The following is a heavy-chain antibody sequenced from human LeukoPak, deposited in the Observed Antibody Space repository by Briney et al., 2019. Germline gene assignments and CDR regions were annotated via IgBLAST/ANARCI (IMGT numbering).Heavy chain of an antibody. D-gene: IGHD5-12*01. CDR3: ARGRRSLDIVATIDDY. CDR2: ISSSSSYI. CDR1: GFTFSSYS. Sequence: GGSLRLSCAASGFTFSSYSMNWVRQAPGKGLEWVSSISSSSSYIYYADSVKGRFTISRDNAKNSLYLQMNSLRAEDTAVYYCARGRRSLDIVATIDDYWGQGTLVTVSS. V-gene: IGHV3-21*01. J-gene: IGHJ4*02.